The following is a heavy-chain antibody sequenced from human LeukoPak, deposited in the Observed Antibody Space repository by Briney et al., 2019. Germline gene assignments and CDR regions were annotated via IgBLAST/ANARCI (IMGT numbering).Heavy chain of an antibody. D-gene: IGHD6-19*01. CDR1: GFTVSSNY. J-gene: IGHJ6*02. Sequence: GGSLRLSCAASGFTVSSNYMSWVRQAPGKGLEWVSVIYSGGSTYYADSVKGRFTISRDNSKNTLYLQMNSLRAEDTAVYYCTTEGVAGTFGGYYYYGMDVWGQGTTVTVSS. CDR2: IYSGGST. V-gene: IGHV3-53*01. CDR3: TTEGVAGTFGGYYYYGMDV.